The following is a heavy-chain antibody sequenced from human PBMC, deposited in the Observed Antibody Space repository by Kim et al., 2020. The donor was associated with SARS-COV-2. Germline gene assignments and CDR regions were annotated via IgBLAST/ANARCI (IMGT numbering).Heavy chain of an antibody. CDR3: AKDWAAAGTNYFDY. V-gene: IGHV3-23*01. D-gene: IGHD6-13*01. Sequence: ADSVKGRFTISRDNAKNTLYLQMNSLRAEDTAVYYCAKDWAAAGTNYFDYWGQGTLVTVSS. J-gene: IGHJ4*02.